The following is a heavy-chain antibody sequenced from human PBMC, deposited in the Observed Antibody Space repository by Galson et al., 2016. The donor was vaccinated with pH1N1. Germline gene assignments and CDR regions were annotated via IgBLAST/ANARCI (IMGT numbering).Heavy chain of an antibody. J-gene: IGHJ4*02. CDR1: GFTFSGFW. CDR2: IKRDASEK. Sequence: SLRLSCAASGFTFSGFWMSWVRQAPAKGLEWVASIKRDASEKYYLDSAKGRWTISRDNVKNSLFLQLNNLRVDDTAAYYCVRLVDDAVTGYPLHFDFWGQGALVTVST. CDR3: VRLVDDAVTGYPLHFDF. D-gene: IGHD3-9*01. V-gene: IGHV3-7*01.